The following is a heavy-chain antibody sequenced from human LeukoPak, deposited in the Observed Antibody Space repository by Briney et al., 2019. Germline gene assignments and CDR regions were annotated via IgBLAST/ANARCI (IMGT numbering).Heavy chain of an antibody. D-gene: IGHD2-2*01. J-gene: IGHJ4*02. CDR1: GFTSSSYT. CDR3: ARGAGGVVVPAAKYYFDY. CDR2: INHSGST. Sequence: GSLRLSCAASGFTSSSYTMNWVRQPPGKGLEWIGEINHSGSTNYNPSLKSRVTISVDTSKNQFSLKLSSVTAADTAVYYCARGAGGVVVPAAKYYFDYWGQGTLVTVSS. V-gene: IGHV4-34*01.